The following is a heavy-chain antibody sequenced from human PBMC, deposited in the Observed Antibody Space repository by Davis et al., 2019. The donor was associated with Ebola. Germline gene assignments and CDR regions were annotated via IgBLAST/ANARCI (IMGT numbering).Heavy chain of an antibody. CDR2: IHASAGHP. Sequence: GESLKISCPASGFTFSNHDLRWVRHVPGTGLEWLSTIHASAGHPLYSDSVGGRFTISRDYTKNTLDLQMNSLRAEDTATYYCARYCHYTDCSYFDCWGQGTMVAVSS. V-gene: IGHV3-23*01. J-gene: IGHJ4*02. CDR1: GFTFSNHD. CDR3: ARYCHYTDCSYFDC. D-gene: IGHD2-15*01.